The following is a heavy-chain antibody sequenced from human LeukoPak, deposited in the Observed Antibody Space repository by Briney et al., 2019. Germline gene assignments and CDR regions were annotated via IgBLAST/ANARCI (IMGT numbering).Heavy chain of an antibody. CDR3: ASIAIAAAGTLGTP. Sequence: ASVKVSCKASGYTFTSYGISWVRQAPGQGLEWMGWINPNSGGTNYAQKFQGRVAMTRDTSISTAYMELSRLRSDDTAVYYCASIAIAAAGTLGTPWGQGTLVTVSS. V-gene: IGHV1-2*02. CDR1: GYTFTSYG. CDR2: INPNSGGT. J-gene: IGHJ5*02. D-gene: IGHD6-13*01.